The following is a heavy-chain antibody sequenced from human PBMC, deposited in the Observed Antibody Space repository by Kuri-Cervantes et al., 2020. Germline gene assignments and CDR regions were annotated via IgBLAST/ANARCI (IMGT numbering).Heavy chain of an antibody. V-gene: IGHV1-69*06. Sequence: SVKVSCKASGGTFSSYAISWVRQAPGQGLEWMGGIIPIFGTANYAQKFQGRVAITADKSTSTAYMELSSLRSEDTAVYYCARGHCSGGSCYRFDYWGQGTLVTVSS. CDR3: ARGHCSGGSCYRFDY. D-gene: IGHD2-15*01. CDR2: IIPIFGTA. CDR1: GGTFSSYA. J-gene: IGHJ4*02.